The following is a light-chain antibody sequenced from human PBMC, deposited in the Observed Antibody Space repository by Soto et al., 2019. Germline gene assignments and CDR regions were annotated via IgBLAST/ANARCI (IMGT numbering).Light chain of an antibody. CDR1: QSINRW. V-gene: IGKV1-5*01. CDR2: DAS. J-gene: IGKJ1*01. Sequence: DIQMTQSPSTLSASVGDRVTITSRASQSINRWLAWYQQKPGRAPTLLIYDASDLQGVVPARLSGCGYGTEFTLTLRSLQPGDFAPYYCQQFTTYPTWTFGRRTKVEV. CDR3: QQFTTYPTWT.